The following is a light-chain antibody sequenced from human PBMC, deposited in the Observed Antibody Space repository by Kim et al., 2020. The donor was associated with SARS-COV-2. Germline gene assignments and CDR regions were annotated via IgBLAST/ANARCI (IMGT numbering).Light chain of an antibody. CDR1: KLGDKY. V-gene: IGLV3-1*01. J-gene: IGLJ2*01. Sequence: SYELTQPPSVSVSPGQTASITCSGDKLGDKYACWYQQKPGQSPVLVIYQDSKRPSGIPERFSGSNSGNTATLTISGTQAMDEADYYCQAWDSGTHVVFGGGTKVTVL. CDR3: QAWDSGTHVV. CDR2: QDS.